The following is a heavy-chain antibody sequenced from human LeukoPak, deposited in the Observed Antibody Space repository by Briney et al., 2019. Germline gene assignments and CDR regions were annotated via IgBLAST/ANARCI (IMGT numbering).Heavy chain of an antibody. D-gene: IGHD3-10*01. Sequence: PGGSLRLSCAASGFTFSSYSMNWVRQAPGKGLEWVSSISSSSSYIYYADSVKGRFTISRDNAKNSLYLQMNSLRAEDAAVYYCARVGARIMPRPTTPLLFYFDYWGQGTLVTVSS. CDR2: ISSSSSYI. V-gene: IGHV3-21*01. CDR3: ARVGARIMPRPTTPLLFYFDY. J-gene: IGHJ4*02. CDR1: GFTFSSYS.